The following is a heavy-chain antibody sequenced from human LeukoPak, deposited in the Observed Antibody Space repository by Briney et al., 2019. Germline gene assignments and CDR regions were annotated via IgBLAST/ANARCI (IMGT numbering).Heavy chain of an antibody. CDR3: ARQTGSGLFILP. CDR2: IYHTGNT. Sequence: SETLSLTCTVSGVSISSSYSYWGWIRQPPGMGLEWIGSIYHTGNTYYNASLKSQVSISIDTSKNQFSLKLTSVTAADTAVYYCARQTGSGLFILPGGQGTLVTVSS. D-gene: IGHD3/OR15-3a*01. CDR1: GVSISSSYSY. J-gene: IGHJ4*02. V-gene: IGHV4-39*01.